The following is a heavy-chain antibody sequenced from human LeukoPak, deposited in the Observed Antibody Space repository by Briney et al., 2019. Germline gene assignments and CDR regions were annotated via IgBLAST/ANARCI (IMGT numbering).Heavy chain of an antibody. J-gene: IGHJ5*02. CDR2: IYYSGST. D-gene: IGHD2-2*01. CDR3: ARGPYCSSTSCYQGWFDP. CDR1: GGSISSYY. V-gene: IGHV4-59*01. Sequence: SETLSLTCTVSGGSISSYYWSWIRQPPGKGLEWIGYIYYSGSTNYNPSLRSRVTISVDTSKNQFSLKLSSVTAADTAVYYCARGPYCSSTSCYQGWFDPWGQGTLVTVSS.